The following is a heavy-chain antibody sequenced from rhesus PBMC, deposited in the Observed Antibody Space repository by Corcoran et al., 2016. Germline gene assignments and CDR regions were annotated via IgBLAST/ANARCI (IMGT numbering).Heavy chain of an antibody. D-gene: IGHD3-34*01. CDR1: GGSIRSSNW. V-gene: IGHV4S19*01. Sequence: QVQLQESGPGLVKPSETLSLTCAVSGGSIRSSNWWSWIRQPPGKGLEWIGYISGSSGNTYYNPSLKSRVTISKDTSKNQFSLKLSSVTAADTAVYYCARVWGDYTWYFDYWGQGVLVTVSS. CDR2: ISGSSGNT. J-gene: IGHJ4*01. CDR3: ARVWGDYTWYFDY.